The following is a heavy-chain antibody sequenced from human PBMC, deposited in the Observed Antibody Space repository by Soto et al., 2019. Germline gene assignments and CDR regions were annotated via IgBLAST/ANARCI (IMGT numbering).Heavy chain of an antibody. J-gene: IGHJ4*02. CDR3: ARAPYNWNLSMTY. V-gene: IGHV4-4*02. Sequence: QMHLQESGPGLVKPSGTLSLTCTASGGSISSCIWWRWVRESAGKGLEWIGEVYHIGMTNYNRTRKSRVTMSVDKAENQSSIKLPSVTAADTAVYYCARAPYNWNLSMTYWGRGTLVTVSS. CDR1: GGSISSCIW. CDR2: VYHIGMT. D-gene: IGHD1-1*01.